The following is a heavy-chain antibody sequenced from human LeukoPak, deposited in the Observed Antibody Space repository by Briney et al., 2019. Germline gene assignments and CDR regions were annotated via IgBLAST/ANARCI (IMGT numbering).Heavy chain of an antibody. CDR1: GFTVSSNY. CDR3: ARGYDILSFDY. V-gene: IGHV3-66*01. J-gene: IGHJ4*02. D-gene: IGHD3-9*01. CDR2: IYGGVGT. Sequence: GGSLRLSCAASGFTVSSNYMSWVRQAPGKGLEWVSVIYGGVGTYYADSVQGRFTIYRDNSKDTLYLQMNRLRAEDTAVYYCARGYDILSFDYWGQGTLVTVSS.